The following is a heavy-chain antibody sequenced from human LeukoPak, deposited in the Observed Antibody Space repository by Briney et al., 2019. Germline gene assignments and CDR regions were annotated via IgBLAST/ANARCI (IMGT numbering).Heavy chain of an antibody. CDR2: ISGSGGST. J-gene: IGHJ4*02. Sequence: GGALRLSCPASGFTFSSYAMSWVRQAPGKGLEWVSAISGSGGSTYYADSVKGRFTISRDNSKNTLYLQMNSLRAEDTAVYYCAKAGGYSYGLYYWGQGTLVTVSS. D-gene: IGHD5-18*01. CDR1: GFTFSSYA. CDR3: AKAGGYSYGLYY. V-gene: IGHV3-23*01.